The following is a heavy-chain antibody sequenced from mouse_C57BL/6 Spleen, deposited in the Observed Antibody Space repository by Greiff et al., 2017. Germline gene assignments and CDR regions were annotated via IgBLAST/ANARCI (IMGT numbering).Heavy chain of an antibody. V-gene: IGHV1-42*01. J-gene: IGHJ4*01. D-gene: IGHD2-4*01. CDR2: INPSTGGT. CDR3: ARDYDYDDAMDY. CDR1: GYSFTGYY. Sequence: VQLQQSGPELVKPGASVKISCKASGYSFTGYYMNWVKQSPEKSLEWIGEINPSTGGTTYNQKFKAKATLTVDKSSRTAYMQLKSLTSEDSAVYYCARDYDYDDAMDYWGQGTSVTVSS.